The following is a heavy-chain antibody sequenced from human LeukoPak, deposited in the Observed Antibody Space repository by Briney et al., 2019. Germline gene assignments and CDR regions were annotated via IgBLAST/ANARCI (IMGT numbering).Heavy chain of an antibody. CDR2: INWNGGST. CDR3: ARGWYQLLSYY. J-gene: IGHJ4*02. Sequence: GGSLRLSCAASGFTFDDYGMSWVRQAPPKGLEWVSGINWNGGSTGYADSVKGRFTISRDNAKNSLYLQMNSLRAEDTALYYCARGWYQLLSYYWGQGTLVTVSS. V-gene: IGHV3-20*04. D-gene: IGHD2-2*01. CDR1: GFTFDDYG.